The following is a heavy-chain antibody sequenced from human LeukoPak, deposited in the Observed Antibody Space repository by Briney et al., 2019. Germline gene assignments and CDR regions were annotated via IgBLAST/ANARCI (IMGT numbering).Heavy chain of an antibody. J-gene: IGHJ4*02. V-gene: IGHV1-2*02. CDR1: GYTFTGYY. D-gene: IGHD3-9*01. CDR2: INPNSGGT. Sequence: GASVKVSCKASGYTFTGYYMHWVRQAPGQGLEWMGWINPNSGGTNYAQKFQGRVTMTRDTSISTAYMELSRLRSDDTAVYYCAGQGAGYDILTGYYPSYYFDYWGQGTLVTVSS. CDR3: AGQGAGYDILTGYYPSYYFDY.